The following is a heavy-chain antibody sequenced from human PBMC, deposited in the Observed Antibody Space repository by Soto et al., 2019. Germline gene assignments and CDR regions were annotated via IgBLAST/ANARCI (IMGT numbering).Heavy chain of an antibody. Sequence: PSETLSLTCTVSGGSISSSSYYWGWIRQPPGKGLEWIGSIYYSGSTYYNPSLKSRVTISVDTSKNQFSLKLSSVTAADTAVYYCASWTIGELSAFDIWGQGTMVTVSS. D-gene: IGHD3-10*01. CDR1: GGSISSSSYY. CDR2: IYYSGST. J-gene: IGHJ3*02. V-gene: IGHV4-39*01. CDR3: ASWTIGELSAFDI.